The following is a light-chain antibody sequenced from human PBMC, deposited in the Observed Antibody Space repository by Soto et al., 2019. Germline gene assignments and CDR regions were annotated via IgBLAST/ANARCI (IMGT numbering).Light chain of an antibody. CDR2: GSS. Sequence: EIVLTQSPGILSLSRGERATLSCRASQTVSGNYLAWYQQKPGQSPRLLIYGSSDRATGIPDRFSGSGSGTDFTLTINRVEPEDFVVYYCQQYGSSPPYTFGQGTTLEI. CDR3: QQYGSSPPYT. J-gene: IGKJ2*01. CDR1: QTVSGNY. V-gene: IGKV3-20*01.